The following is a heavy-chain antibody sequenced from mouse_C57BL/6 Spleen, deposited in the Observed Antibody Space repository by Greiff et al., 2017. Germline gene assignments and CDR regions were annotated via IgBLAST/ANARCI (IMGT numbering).Heavy chain of an antibody. CDR2: INPNNGGT. CDR3: ARHYEYDEAD. V-gene: IGHV1-26*01. Sequence: EVQLQQSGPELVKPGASVKISCKASGYTFTDYYMNWVKQSHGKSLEWIGDINPNNGGTSYNQKFKGKATLTVDKSSSTAYMELRSLTSEDSAVYYCARHYEYDEADWGQGTLVTVSA. J-gene: IGHJ3*01. D-gene: IGHD2-4*01. CDR1: GYTFTDYY.